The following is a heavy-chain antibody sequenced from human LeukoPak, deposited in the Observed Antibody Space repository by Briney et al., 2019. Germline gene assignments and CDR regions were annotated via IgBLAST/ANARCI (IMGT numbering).Heavy chain of an antibody. CDR2: IYYSGST. J-gene: IGHJ5*02. D-gene: IGHD6-13*01. CDR3: ARDPSGSSWYWFDP. V-gene: IGHV4-59*01. CDR1: GGSSSSYY. Sequence: SETLSLTGTVSGGSSSSYYWSWIRQPPGKGLEWIGYIYYSGSTNYNPSLKSRVTISVDTSKNQFSLKLSSVTAADTAVYYCARDPSGSSWYWFDPWGQGTLVTVSS.